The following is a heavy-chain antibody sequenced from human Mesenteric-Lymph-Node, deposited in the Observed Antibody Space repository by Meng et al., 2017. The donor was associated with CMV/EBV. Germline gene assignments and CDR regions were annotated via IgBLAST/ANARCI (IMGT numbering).Heavy chain of an antibody. D-gene: IGHD3-22*01. CDR3: ARDYSLSGYYPTYFQH. CDR1: YTFTGYY. Sequence: YTFTGYYMHWVRQAPGQGLEWMGWINPNSGGTNYAQKFQGWVTMTRDTSISTAYMELSRLRSDDTAVYYCARDYSLSGYYPTYFQHWGQGTLVTVSS. V-gene: IGHV1-2*04. J-gene: IGHJ1*01. CDR2: INPNSGGT.